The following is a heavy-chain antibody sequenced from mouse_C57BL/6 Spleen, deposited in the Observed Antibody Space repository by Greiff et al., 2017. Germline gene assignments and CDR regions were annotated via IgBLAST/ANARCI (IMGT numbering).Heavy chain of an antibody. Sequence: QVQLQQSGAELVRPGTSVKVSCKASGYAFTNYLIEWVKQRPGQGLEWIGVINPGSGGTNYNEKFKGKATLTADKSSSTAYMQLSSLTSEDSAVYIYASGFCYYDLDYWGQGTTLTVSS. CDR3: ASGFCYYDLDY. J-gene: IGHJ2*01. CDR2: INPGSGGT. V-gene: IGHV1-54*01. D-gene: IGHD1-1*01. CDR1: GYAFTNYL.